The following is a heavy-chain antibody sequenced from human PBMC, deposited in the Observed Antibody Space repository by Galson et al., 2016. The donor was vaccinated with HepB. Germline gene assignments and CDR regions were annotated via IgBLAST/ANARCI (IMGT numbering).Heavy chain of an antibody. V-gene: IGHV3-48*01. D-gene: IGHD5-24*01. CDR1: GFTFSTYN. CDR3: ARDGVNGYNDIDS. CDR2: ISSSSTI. Sequence: SLRLSCAASGFTFSTYNMNWVRQAPGKGLEWVSYISSSSTIYYADSVKGRFTISRDNAKNSLYLQMNSLGAADTAIYYCARDGVNGYNDIDSWGQGTLVTVSS. J-gene: IGHJ4*02.